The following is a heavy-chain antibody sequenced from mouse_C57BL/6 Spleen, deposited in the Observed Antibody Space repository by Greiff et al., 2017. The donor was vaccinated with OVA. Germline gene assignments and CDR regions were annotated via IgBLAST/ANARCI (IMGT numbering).Heavy chain of an antibody. V-gene: IGHV5-12*01. CDR3: ARQTAQATGFAY. D-gene: IGHD3-2*02. CDR2: ISNCGGST. CDR1: GFTFSDYY. J-gene: IGHJ3*01. Sequence: DVHLVESGGGLVQPGGSLKLSCAASGFTFSDYYMYWVRQTPGKRLEWVAYISNCGGSTYYPDTVKGRFTISRDNAKNTLYLQMSRLKSEDTAMYYCARQTAQATGFAYWGQGTLVTVSA.